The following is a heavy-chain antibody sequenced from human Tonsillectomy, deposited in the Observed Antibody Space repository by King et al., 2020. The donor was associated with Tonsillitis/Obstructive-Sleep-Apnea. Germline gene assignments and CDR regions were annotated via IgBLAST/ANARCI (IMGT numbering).Heavy chain of an antibody. D-gene: IGHD3-22*01. J-gene: IGHJ4*02. CDR1: GFTFTSYA. Sequence: EVQLVESGGGLVQPGESLRLSCAASGFTFTSYAMSWVRQAPGKGLEWVSTISGSGGSTFYADSVKGRFTISRDNSKNTLYLQMNSLRADDTAGYYCAKGQGGGYYDTSGYSLDYWGQGTLVTVSS. V-gene: IGHV3-23*04. CDR3: AKGQGGGYYDTSGYSLDY. CDR2: ISGSGGST.